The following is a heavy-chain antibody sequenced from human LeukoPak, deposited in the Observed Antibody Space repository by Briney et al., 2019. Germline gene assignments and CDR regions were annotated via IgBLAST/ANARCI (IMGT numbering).Heavy chain of an antibody. CDR1: GFTFSDYY. V-gene: IGHV3-11*06. CDR2: ISSSSTYI. Sequence: GGSLSLSCAASGFTFSDYYMSWIRPAPGQGLEWVASISSSSTYIYYGGSVKGRLTMSRDNAKILVYLEMNSPRAEDTAVYYCARVPGEMGATLAYLDYWGEGTLVFVSS. J-gene: IGHJ4*02. CDR3: ARVPGEMGATLAYLDY. D-gene: IGHD1-26*01.